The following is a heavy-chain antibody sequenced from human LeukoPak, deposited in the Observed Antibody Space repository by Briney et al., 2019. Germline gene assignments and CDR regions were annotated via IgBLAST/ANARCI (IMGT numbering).Heavy chain of an antibody. Sequence: GGSLRLSCSASGFTFDDYAVSWFRQAPGKGLEWVGFIRSKAFGGTPEYAASVRGRFTISRDDSKSIAYLQMNSLKTEDTAVYYCTRNTVTVHFDYWSQGTLVTVSS. D-gene: IGHD4-17*01. J-gene: IGHJ4*02. CDR2: IRSKAFGGTP. V-gene: IGHV3-49*03. CDR1: GFTFDDYA. CDR3: TRNTVTVHFDY.